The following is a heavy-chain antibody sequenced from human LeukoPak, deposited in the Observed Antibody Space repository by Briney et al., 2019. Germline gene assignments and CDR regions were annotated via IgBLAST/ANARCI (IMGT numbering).Heavy chain of an antibody. V-gene: IGHV3-23*01. CDR1: GFSISTYD. D-gene: IGHD6-19*01. CDR3: ARDEAVAALDY. Sequence: AGGSLRLSCAASGFSISTYDMAWVRQAPGKGLEWVSAIGHSGGSTFYADSVKGRFTISRDNSKNTLYLQMNSLRAEDTAVYYCARDEAVAALDYWGQGTLVTVSS. CDR2: IGHSGGST. J-gene: IGHJ4*02.